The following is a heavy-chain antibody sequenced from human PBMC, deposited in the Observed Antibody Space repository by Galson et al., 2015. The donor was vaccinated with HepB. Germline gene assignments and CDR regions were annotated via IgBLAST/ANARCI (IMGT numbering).Heavy chain of an antibody. D-gene: IGHD3-10*01. CDR3: ARSRPVSPGRNFFYGMDV. CDR1: GCSFTSYW. Sequence: QSGAEVKKPGESLRISCKGSGCSFTSYWISWVRQMPGKGLEWMGRIDPSDSNTNYNPSFQGHVTISADKSISTAYLQWSSLKASDTAMYYCARSRPVSPGRNFFYGMDVWGQGTTVTVSS. J-gene: IGHJ6*02. V-gene: IGHV5-10-1*01. CDR2: IDPSDSNT.